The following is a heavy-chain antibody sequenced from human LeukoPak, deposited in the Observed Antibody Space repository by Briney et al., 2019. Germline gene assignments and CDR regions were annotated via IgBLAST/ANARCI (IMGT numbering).Heavy chain of an antibody. CDR2: IYYSGST. CDR3: AGQVGCSGGSCYSGAFDI. V-gene: IGHV4-59*01. J-gene: IGHJ3*02. D-gene: IGHD2-15*01. CDR1: GGSISSYY. Sequence: PSETLSLTCTVSGGSISSYYWSWIRQPPGKGLEWIGYIYYSGSTNYNPSLKSRVTISVDTSKNQFSLKLSSVTAADTAVYYCAGQVGCSGGSCYSGAFDIWGQGTMVTVSS.